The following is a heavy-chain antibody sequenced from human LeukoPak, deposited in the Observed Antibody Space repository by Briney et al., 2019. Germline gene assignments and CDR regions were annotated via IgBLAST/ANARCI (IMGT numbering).Heavy chain of an antibody. V-gene: IGHV4-38-2*02. CDR3: ARVGYPYCGGDCYPIPFDY. CDR1: GYSISSGYY. D-gene: IGHD2-21*02. J-gene: IGHJ4*02. CDR2: IYHSGST. Sequence: SETLSLTCTVSGYSISSGYYWGWIRQPPGKGLEWIGSIYHSGSTYYNPSLKSRVTISVDTSKNQFSLKLSSVTAADTAVYYCARVGYPYCGGDCYPIPFDYWGQGTLVTVSS.